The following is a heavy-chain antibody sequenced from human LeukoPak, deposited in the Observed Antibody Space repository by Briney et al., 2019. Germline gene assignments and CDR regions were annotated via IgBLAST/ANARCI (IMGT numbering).Heavy chain of an antibody. D-gene: IGHD4-17*01. CDR1: GFTFSFYG. Sequence: GRSLRLSCAASGFTFSFYGMHWVRQAPGKGLEWVAVISYDGSNKYYADSVKGRFTISRDNSKNTLYLQMNSLRAEDTAVYYCAKAMTTVTTGGAFDIWGQGTMVTVSS. V-gene: IGHV3-30*18. CDR3: AKAMTTVTTGGAFDI. CDR2: ISYDGSNK. J-gene: IGHJ3*02.